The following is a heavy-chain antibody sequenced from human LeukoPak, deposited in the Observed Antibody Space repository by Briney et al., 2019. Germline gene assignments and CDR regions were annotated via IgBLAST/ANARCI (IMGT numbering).Heavy chain of an antibody. V-gene: IGHV7-4-1*02. D-gene: IGHD4-23*01. CDR2: INTNTGNP. CDR3: ARGPRSVVTGNYYGMDV. J-gene: IGHJ6*02. CDR1: GYTFTSYA. Sequence: ASVEVSCKASGYTFTSYAMSWVRQAPGQGLEWMGWINTNTGNPTYAQGFTGRFVFSLDTSVSTAYLQISSLKAEDTAVYYCARGPRSVVTGNYYGMDVWGQGTTVIVSS.